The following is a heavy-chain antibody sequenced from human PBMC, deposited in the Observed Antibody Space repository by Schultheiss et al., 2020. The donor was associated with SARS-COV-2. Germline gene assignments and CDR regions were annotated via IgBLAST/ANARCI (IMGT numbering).Heavy chain of an antibody. J-gene: IGHJ2*01. V-gene: IGHV4-61*05. CDR2: IYYSGST. D-gene: IGHD6-13*01. CDR3: ARSKQQLGYWYFDL. CDR1: GGSISSSSYY. Sequence: SQTLSLTCTVSGGSISSSSYYWGWIRQPPGKGLEWIGYIYYSGSTNYNPSLKSRVTISVDTSKNQFSLKLSSVTAADTAVYYCARSKQQLGYWYFDLWGRGTLVTVSS.